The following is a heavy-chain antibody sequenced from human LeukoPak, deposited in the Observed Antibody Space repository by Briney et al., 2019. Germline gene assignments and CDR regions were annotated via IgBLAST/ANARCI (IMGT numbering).Heavy chain of an antibody. J-gene: IGHJ4*02. D-gene: IGHD3-10*01. CDR2: IRYDGSNK. CDR3: AKWWFMVRGVTGEGYFDY. Sequence: GGSLRLSCAASGFTFSSYVMHWVRQAPGKGLEWVAFIRYDGSNKYYADSVKGRFTISRDNSKNTLYLQMNSLRAEDTAVYYCAKWWFMVRGVTGEGYFDYWGQGTLVTVSS. V-gene: IGHV3-30*02. CDR1: GFTFSSYV.